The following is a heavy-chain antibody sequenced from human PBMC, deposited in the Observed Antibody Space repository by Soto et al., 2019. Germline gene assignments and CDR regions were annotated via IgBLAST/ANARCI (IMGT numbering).Heavy chain of an antibody. CDR2: ISGSGGST. V-gene: IGHV3-23*01. J-gene: IGHJ4*02. CDR3: AKDRYDGEPGGFDY. CDR1: GFTFISYA. Sequence: EVQLLESGGGLVQPGGSLRLSCAASGFTFISYAMGWVRQAPGKGLEWVSTISGSGGSTFYADSVKGRLSISKDRSKNTLYLQMHSLRAEDTAVYYCAKDRYDGEPGGFDYWGQGTLVTVSS. D-gene: IGHD4-17*01.